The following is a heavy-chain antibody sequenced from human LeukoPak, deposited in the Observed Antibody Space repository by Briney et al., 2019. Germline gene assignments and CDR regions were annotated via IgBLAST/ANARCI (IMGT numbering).Heavy chain of an antibody. J-gene: IGHJ3*02. CDR3: ARELKYCSGGSCYSADAFDI. Sequence: GASVKVSCKASGYSFIGYYMHWVRQAPGQGLEWMGWINPNSGGTNYAQKFQGRVTMTRDTSISTAYMELSRLRSDDTAVYYCARELKYCSGGSCYSADAFDIWGQGTMVTVSS. CDR2: INPNSGGT. V-gene: IGHV1-2*02. D-gene: IGHD2-15*01. CDR1: GYSFIGYY.